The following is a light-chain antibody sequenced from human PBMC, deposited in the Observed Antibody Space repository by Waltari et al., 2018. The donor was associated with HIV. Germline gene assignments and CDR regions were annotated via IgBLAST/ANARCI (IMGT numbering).Light chain of an antibody. CDR1: SGSVSTGYY. V-gene: IGLV8-61*01. J-gene: IGLJ3*02. Sequence: QTVVTQEPSISVSPGGTITLTCALSSGSVSTGYYPGWYQQTPGQAPRPLIYNTNIRSSWVPDRFSGSIVGNKAALTITGAQPDDESHYYCVLYMGSGRVCGGGTRLTVL. CDR2: NTN. CDR3: VLYMGSGRV.